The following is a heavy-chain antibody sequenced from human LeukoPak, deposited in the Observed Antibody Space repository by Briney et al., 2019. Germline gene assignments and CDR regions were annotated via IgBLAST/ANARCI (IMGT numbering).Heavy chain of an antibody. J-gene: IGHJ4*02. CDR1: GFTFSSYE. CDR3: ARGNLWFGELVY. D-gene: IGHD3-10*01. Sequence: GGSLRLSCAASGFTFSSYEMNWVRQAPGKGLEWVSSISSSPSYIYYADSVKGRFTVSRDNAKNSLYLQMSSLRAEDTAVYYCARGNLWFGELVYWGQGTLVTVSS. V-gene: IGHV3-48*03. CDR2: ISSSPSYI.